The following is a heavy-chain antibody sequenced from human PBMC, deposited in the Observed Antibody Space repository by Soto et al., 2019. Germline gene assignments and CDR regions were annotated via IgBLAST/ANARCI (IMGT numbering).Heavy chain of an antibody. CDR3: AAAYDSSGYWDDY. J-gene: IGHJ4*02. CDR1: GFTFSSYW. D-gene: IGHD3-22*01. V-gene: IGHV3-7*01. Sequence: PGGSLRLSCVASGFTFSSYWMSWVRQAPGKGLEWVANIKQDGSEKYYVDSVKGRFTISRDNAKNSLYLQMNSLRAEDTAVYCWAAAYDSSGYWDDYWGRGSRGTISS. CDR2: IKQDGSEK.